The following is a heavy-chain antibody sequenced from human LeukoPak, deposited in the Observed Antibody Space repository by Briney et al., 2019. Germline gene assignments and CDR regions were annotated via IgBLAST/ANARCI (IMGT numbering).Heavy chain of an antibody. J-gene: IGHJ4*02. CDR3: AKGKQWLVI. D-gene: IGHD6-19*01. Sequence: GGSLGLSCGASGFTFNRSTMNWVRRAPGKGLEWVSAISGSGGSTYYADSVKGRFTISRDNSKNTLYLQMNSLRAEDTAVYYCAKGKQWLVIWGQGTLVTVSS. CDR1: GFTFNRST. V-gene: IGHV3-23*01. CDR2: ISGSGGST.